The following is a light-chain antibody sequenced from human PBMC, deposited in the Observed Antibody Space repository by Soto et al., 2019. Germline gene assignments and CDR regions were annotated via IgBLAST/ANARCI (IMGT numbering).Light chain of an antibody. V-gene: IGKV3-20*01. CDR3: QQYGSAPRT. CDR2: GTS. CDR1: QSVSISY. Sequence: EIVLTQSPDTLSLSPGERATLSCRASQSVSISYLAWYQQKPGQAPRLLIYGTSSMATGIPDRFSGSGSGTDFTLTISRLEPEDFAVYYCQQYGSAPRTFGQGTKVEIK. J-gene: IGKJ1*01.